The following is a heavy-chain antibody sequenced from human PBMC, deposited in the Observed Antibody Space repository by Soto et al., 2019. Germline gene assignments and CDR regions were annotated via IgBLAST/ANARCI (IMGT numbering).Heavy chain of an antibody. CDR2: IYPGDSDT. D-gene: IGHD1-1*01. CDR1: TSYW. J-gene: IGHJ5*02. V-gene: IGHV5-51*01. CDR3: ARELERGANWFDP. Sequence: TSYWIGWVRQMPGKGLEWMGIIYPGDSDTRYSPSFQGQVTISADKSISTAYLQWSSLKASDTAMYYCARELERGANWFDPWGQGTLVTVSS.